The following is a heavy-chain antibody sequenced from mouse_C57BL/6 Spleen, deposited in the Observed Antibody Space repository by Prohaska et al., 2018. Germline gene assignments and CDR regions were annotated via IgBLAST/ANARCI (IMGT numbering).Heavy chain of an antibody. CDR3: ARKFIVTTAMDY. V-gene: IGHV1-77*01. Sequence: ISFKASGYTFTDYYINWVKQRPGQGLEWIGKIGPGSGSTYYNEKFKGKSTLTADKSSSPAYMQLSSLTSEDSAVYFCARKFIVTTAMDYWGQGTSVTVSA. D-gene: IGHD2-5*01. CDR2: IGPGSGST. CDR1: GYTFTDYY. J-gene: IGHJ4*01.